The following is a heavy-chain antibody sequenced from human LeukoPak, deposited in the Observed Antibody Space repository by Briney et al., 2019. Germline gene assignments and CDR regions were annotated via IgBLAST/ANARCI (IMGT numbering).Heavy chain of an antibody. CDR1: GGSISSSSYY. J-gene: IGHJ4*02. Sequence: PSETLSLTCTVSGGSISSSSYYWGWIRQPPGKGLEWIGSIYYSGSTYYNPSLESRVTISVDTSKNQFSLKLSSVTAADTAVYYCARLRLFNFDYWGQGTLVTVSS. V-gene: IGHV4-39*01. CDR2: IYYSGST. D-gene: IGHD3-22*01. CDR3: ARLRLFNFDY.